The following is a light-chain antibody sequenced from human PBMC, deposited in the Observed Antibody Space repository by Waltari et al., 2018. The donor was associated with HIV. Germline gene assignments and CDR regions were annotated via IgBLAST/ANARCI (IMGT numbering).Light chain of an antibody. V-gene: IGLV2-8*01. J-gene: IGLJ2*01. Sequence: QSALTQPPSTSGSPGQPVTISCTGTSSDVGGYNYVSWYQQHPGQAAKLMIYEVSKRPPGGPDGCSCCKCGNTAFLSVSGLQAEEEADYYCSSYAGSNNVVFGGGTKLTVL. CDR1: SSDVGGYNY. CDR3: SSYAGSNNVV. CDR2: EVS.